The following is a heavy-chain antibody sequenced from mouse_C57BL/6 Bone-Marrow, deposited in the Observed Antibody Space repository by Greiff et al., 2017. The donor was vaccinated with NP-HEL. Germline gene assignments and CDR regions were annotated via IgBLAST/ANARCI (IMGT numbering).Heavy chain of an antibody. CDR1: GYTFTSYW. D-gene: IGHD2-5*01. CDR2: IHPNSGST. V-gene: IGHV1-64*01. J-gene: IGHJ3*01. Sequence: QVQLKQPGAELVKPGASVKLSCKASGYTFTSYWMHWVKQRPGQGLEWIGMIHPNSGSTNYNEKFKSKATLTVDKSSSTAYMQLSSLTSEDSAVYYCARVYSNYGEFAYWGQGTLVTVSA. CDR3: ARVYSNYGEFAY.